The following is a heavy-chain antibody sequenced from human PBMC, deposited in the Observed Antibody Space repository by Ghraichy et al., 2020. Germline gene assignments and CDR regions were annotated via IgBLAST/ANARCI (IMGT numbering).Heavy chain of an antibody. D-gene: IGHD1-14*01. V-gene: IGHV4-39*07. J-gene: IGHJ6*02. CDR1: GDSISNSRFY. CDR3: ARELPTGRDYYYGLDV. Sequence: SETLSLTCTVSGDSISNSRFYWGWIRQPPGKGLEWIGNIYYSGTTYYNPSLKSRVTISLDTSKNQFSLKLNSMTAADTAVYYCARELPTGRDYYYGLDVWGQGTTVTVTS. CDR2: IYYSGTT.